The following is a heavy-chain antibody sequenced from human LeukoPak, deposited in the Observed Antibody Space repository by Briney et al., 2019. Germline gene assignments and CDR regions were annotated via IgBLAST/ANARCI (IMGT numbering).Heavy chain of an antibody. V-gene: IGHV1-18*01. D-gene: IGHD5-24*01. CDR3: ARDWYGYNLGY. Sequence: APVKVSCKASGHMFTRYGVSWVPQAPGHGVKWRGWISAYNGNTNYAQKLQGRVTMTTDTSTSTAYMELRSLRSDDTAVYYCARDWYGYNLGYWGQGTLVTVSS. CDR1: GHMFTRYG. J-gene: IGHJ4*02. CDR2: ISAYNGNT.